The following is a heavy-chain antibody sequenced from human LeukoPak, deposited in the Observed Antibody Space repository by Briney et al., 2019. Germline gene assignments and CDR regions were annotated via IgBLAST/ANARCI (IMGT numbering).Heavy chain of an antibody. CDR1: GFTFSSYW. V-gene: IGHV3-74*01. CDR2: ISKDGSST. CDR3: ASSSGWYLSSDY. J-gene: IGHJ4*02. D-gene: IGHD6-19*01. Sequence: GGSLRLSCAASGFTFSSYWMHWVRQAPGKGLVWVSRISKDGSSTYYADSVKGRFTISRDNAKNTLYLQMNSLRAEDTAVYYCASSSGWYLSSDYWGQGTLVTVSS.